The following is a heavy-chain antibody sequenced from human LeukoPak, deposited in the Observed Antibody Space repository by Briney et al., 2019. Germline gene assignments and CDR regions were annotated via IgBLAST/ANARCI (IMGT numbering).Heavy chain of an antibody. D-gene: IGHD6-13*01. J-gene: IGHJ6*02. V-gene: IGHV4-4*07. CDR1: GGSISSYY. Sequence: SEALSLTCTASGGSISSYYWSWIRQPAGKGLEWIGRIYTSGSTNYNPSLKSRVTMSVDTSKNQFSLKLSSVTAADTAVYYCAGDSSSWYGDYYYGMDVWGQGTTVTVSS. CDR3: AGDSSSWYGDYYYGMDV. CDR2: IYTSGST.